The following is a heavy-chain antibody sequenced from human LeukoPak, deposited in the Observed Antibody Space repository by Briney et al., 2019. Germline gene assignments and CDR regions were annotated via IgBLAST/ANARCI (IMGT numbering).Heavy chain of an antibody. CDR1: GYTLTELS. CDR2: FDPEDGET. V-gene: IGHV1-24*01. J-gene: IGHJ5*02. CDR3: ATVGYNWNLIDQNWFDP. Sequence: ASVKVSCKVSGYTLTELSMHWVRQAPGKGLEWMGGFDPEDGETIYAQKFQGRVTMTEDTSTDTAYMELSSLRSEDTAVYYCATVGYNWNLIDQNWFDPWGQGTLVTVSS. D-gene: IGHD1-20*01.